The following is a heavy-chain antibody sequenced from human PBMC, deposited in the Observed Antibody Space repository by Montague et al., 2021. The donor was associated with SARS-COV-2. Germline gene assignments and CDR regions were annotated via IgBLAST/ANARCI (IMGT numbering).Heavy chain of an antibody. CDR2: MYDSGST. V-gene: IGHV4-31*03. CDR1: GGSISNGGYY. Sequence: TLSLTCTVSGGSISNGGYYCSWIRQHPGKGLEWIRYMYDSGSTYYNPSLTSRVTMSLDTSKNQFFLKLSSVTAADTAVYYCARGDGVVVAAPYIWGQGTMVTVSS. J-gene: IGHJ3*02. CDR3: ARGDGVVVAAPYI. D-gene: IGHD2-15*01.